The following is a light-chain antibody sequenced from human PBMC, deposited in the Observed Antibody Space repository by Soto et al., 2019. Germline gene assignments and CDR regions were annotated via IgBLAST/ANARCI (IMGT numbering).Light chain of an antibody. CDR3: QSYDSTLSARYV. V-gene: IGLV1-40*01. CDR2: GNI. J-gene: IGLJ1*01. CDR1: SSNIGAGYD. Sequence: QSVLTQPPSVSGAPGQRVTISCTGSSSNIGAGYDVHWYQQRPGTAPKLLIFGNINRPSGVPDRFSGSKSGTSASLAITGLQAEDEGDYYRQSYDSTLSARYVFGTGTKGTAL.